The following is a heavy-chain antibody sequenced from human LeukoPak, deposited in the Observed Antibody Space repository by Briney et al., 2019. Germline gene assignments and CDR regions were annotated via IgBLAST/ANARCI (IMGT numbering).Heavy chain of an antibody. CDR3: TRVLQNYYHLDV. V-gene: IGHV4-59*11. J-gene: IGHJ6*03. D-gene: IGHD3-3*01. Sequence: SETLSLTCTVSGVSINGHYWSWIRQPPGKGLEWIGFIYDNESANYKSSLESRVTMTVDTSKNQVSLKLNFVTAADTAVYYCTRVLQNYYHLDVWGEGTTVTVSS. CDR2: IYDNESA. CDR1: GVSINGHY.